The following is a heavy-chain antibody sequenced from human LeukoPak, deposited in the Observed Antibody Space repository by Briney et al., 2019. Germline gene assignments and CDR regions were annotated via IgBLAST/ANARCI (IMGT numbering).Heavy chain of an antibody. CDR3: AKDPTYTAMVITYWYFDL. Sequence: HPGGSLRLSCAASGFTFSSYAMSWVRQAPGKGLEWVSGISGSGGSTYYADSVKGRFTISRDNSKNTLYLQMNSLRAEDTAVYYCAKDPTYTAMVITYWYFDLWGRGTLATVSS. CDR2: ISGSGGST. D-gene: IGHD5-18*01. J-gene: IGHJ2*01. CDR1: GFTFSSYA. V-gene: IGHV3-23*01.